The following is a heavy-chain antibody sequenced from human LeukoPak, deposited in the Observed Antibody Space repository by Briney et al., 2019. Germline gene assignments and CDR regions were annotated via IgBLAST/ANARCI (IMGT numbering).Heavy chain of an antibody. J-gene: IGHJ4*02. D-gene: IGHD3-10*01. Sequence: GGSLRLSCAASGFTFSSYAMSWVRPAPGKGLDWVSGISGSGGSTYYADSVKGRFTISRDNAKNSVYLQMNSLRVEDTAVYYCARRPFGADYWGQGTLVTVSS. CDR2: ISGSGGST. CDR3: ARRPFGADY. V-gene: IGHV3-23*01. CDR1: GFTFSSYA.